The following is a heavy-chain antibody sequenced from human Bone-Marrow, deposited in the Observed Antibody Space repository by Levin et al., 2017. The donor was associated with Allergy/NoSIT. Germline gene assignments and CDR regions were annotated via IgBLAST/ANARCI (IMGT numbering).Heavy chain of an antibody. CDR2: ISGSGGST. J-gene: IGHJ5*02. D-gene: IGHD2-2*01. CDR1: GFTFSSYA. V-gene: IGHV3-23*01. Sequence: GGSLRLSCAASGFTFSSYAMSWVRQAPGKGLEWVSAISGSGGSTYYAALEKGVSTTSRATTKNMLLLQMKRLRAEDTAVYYGAKGGTYCSSTSCYARRHNWFDPWGQGTLVTVSS. CDR3: AKGGTYCSSTSCYARRHNWFDP.